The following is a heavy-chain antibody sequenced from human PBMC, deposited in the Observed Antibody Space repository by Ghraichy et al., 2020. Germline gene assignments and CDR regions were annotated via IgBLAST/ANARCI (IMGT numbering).Heavy chain of an antibody. D-gene: IGHD2-15*01. CDR3: ASLDNRSHFYY. V-gene: IGHV4-39*01. J-gene: IGHJ4*02. CDR1: GGSISSSSYY. Sequence: SETLSLTCTVSGGSISSSSYYWGWIRQPPGKGLEWIGSIYYSGSTYYNPSLKSRVTISVDTSKNQFSLKLSSVTAADTAVYYCASLDNRSHFYYWGQGTLVTVSS. CDR2: IYYSGST.